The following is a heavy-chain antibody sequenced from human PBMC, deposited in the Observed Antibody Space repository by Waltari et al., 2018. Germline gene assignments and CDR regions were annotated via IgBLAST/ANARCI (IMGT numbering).Heavy chain of an antibody. CDR2: ISWDGGST. V-gene: IGHV3-43*01. CDR3: AKDSGSSRGGYYFDY. J-gene: IGHJ4*02. Sequence: EVQLVESGGVVVQPGGSLRLSCAASGFTFDDYTMHWVRKAPGKCLEWVSLISWDGGSTYYADSVKGRFTISRDNSKNSLYLQMNSLRTEDTALYYCAKDSGSSRGGYYFDYWGQGTLVTVSS. D-gene: IGHD1-26*01. CDR1: GFTFDDYT.